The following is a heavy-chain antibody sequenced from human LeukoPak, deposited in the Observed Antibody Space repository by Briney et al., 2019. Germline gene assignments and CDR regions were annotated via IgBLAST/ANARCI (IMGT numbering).Heavy chain of an antibody. V-gene: IGHV3-7*01. CDR3: ARSRGGYSPY. J-gene: IGHJ4*02. CDR1: GFTFDDYA. Sequence: PGGSLRLSCAASGFTFDDYAMHWVRQAPGKGLEWVANIKQDGSEKYYVDSVKGRFTISRDNAKNSLYLQMNSLRAEDTAVYYCARSRGGYSPYWGQGTLVTVSS. D-gene: IGHD5-12*01. CDR2: IKQDGSEK.